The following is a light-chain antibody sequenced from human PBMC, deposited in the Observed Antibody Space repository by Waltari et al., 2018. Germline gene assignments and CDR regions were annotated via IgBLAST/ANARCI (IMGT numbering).Light chain of an antibody. CDR3: SAWDDGLKNVL. Sequence: QSVLTQPPSASGAPGQSVTISCSGGSHNIGSNHVYWYRQPPGTAPKLLLYFTNERLFGVPDRFSGSKSGTSASLVITGLRSEDEADYYCSAWDDGLKNVLFGRGTRLTVL. V-gene: IGLV1-47*02. CDR2: FTN. J-gene: IGLJ2*01. CDR1: SHNIGSNH.